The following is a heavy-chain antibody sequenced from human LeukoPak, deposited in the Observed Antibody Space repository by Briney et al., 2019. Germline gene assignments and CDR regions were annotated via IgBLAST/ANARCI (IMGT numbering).Heavy chain of an antibody. J-gene: IGHJ5*02. D-gene: IGHD3-10*01. CDR2: ISSDGTNK. CDR3: ARDRSQESAP. Sequence: GRSLRLSCAASRFTFRNYAMHWVRQAPGKGLEWVAVISSDGTNKDYADSVKGRFSISRDNSKNTLYLQMNRLRADDTAVYYCARDRSQESAPWGQGTLVTVSS. V-gene: IGHV3-30*04. CDR1: RFTFRNYA.